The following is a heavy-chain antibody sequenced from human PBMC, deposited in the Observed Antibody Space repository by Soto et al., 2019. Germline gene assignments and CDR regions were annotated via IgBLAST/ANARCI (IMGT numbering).Heavy chain of an antibody. J-gene: IGHJ4*02. CDR1: GFSLNTSGVS. D-gene: IGHD3-10*01. V-gene: IGHV2-5*02. CDR2: IYWDGNK. CDR3: AHRHGSSGSYYFDY. Sequence: QITLKESGPTLVKPTQTLTLTCTFSGFSLNTSGVSVAWIRQPPGKALEWLALIYWDGNKRYSPSLESRLTITKDTSKNQVVLTMTYMDPVDTATYYCAHRHGSSGSYYFDYWGPGTLVTVSS.